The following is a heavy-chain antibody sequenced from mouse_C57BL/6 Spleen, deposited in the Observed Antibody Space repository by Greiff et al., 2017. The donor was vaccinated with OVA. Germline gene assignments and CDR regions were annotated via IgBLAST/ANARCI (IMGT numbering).Heavy chain of an antibody. CDR3: ARGGDGYSYWYFDV. CDR2: IYPGDGDT. Sequence: VQLQQSGPELVKPGASVKISCKASGYAFSSSWMNWVKQRPGKGLEWIGRIYPGDGDTNYNGKFKGKATLTADKSSSTAYMQLSSLTSEDSAVYFCARGGDGYSYWYFDVGGTGTTVTVSS. V-gene: IGHV1-82*01. D-gene: IGHD2-3*01. CDR1: GYAFSSSW. J-gene: IGHJ1*03.